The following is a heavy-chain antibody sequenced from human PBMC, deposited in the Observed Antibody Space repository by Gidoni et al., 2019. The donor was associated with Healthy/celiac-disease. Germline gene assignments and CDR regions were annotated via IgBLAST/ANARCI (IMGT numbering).Heavy chain of an antibody. CDR3: SCDNGVGPAAMTPAFDI. CDR2: ITPIIGRA. Sequence: QVQPVQSAADVERGGSCVTGWCQASGGTFSSYANSWVRPAPGQGLGWMGGITPIIGRANYAQEDQGRVRMTVDESKSTASMELSRMRSEDKAVYVCSCDNGVGPAAMTPAFDIWGQGTMVTVSS. CDR1: GGTFSSYA. J-gene: IGHJ3*02. V-gene: IGHV1-69*01. D-gene: IGHD2-2*01.